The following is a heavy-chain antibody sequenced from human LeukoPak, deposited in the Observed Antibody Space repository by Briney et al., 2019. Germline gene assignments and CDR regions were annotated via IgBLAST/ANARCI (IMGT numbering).Heavy chain of an antibody. CDR2: MNPNSGNT. Sequence: GASVKVSCKASGYTFTSYDINWVRQATGQGLEWMGWMNPNSGNTGYAQKFQGRVTMTRDTSISTAYMELSSLRSEDTAVYYCAREAYDYVWGSYRYWFDPWGQGTLVTVSS. D-gene: IGHD3-16*02. CDR1: GYTFTSYD. V-gene: IGHV1-8*01. J-gene: IGHJ5*02. CDR3: AREAYDYVWGSYRYWFDP.